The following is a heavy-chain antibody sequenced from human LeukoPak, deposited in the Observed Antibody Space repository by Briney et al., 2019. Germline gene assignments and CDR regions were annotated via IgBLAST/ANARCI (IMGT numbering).Heavy chain of an antibody. CDR3: ARDVCTNGVCRKFDY. V-gene: IGHV3-21*01. CDR2: ISSSSSYI. Sequence: GGSLRLSCAASGFTFSSYSMNWVRQAPGKGLEWVSSISSSSSYIYYADSVKGRFTISRDNAKNSLYLQMNSLRAEDTAAYYCARDVCTNGVCRKFDYWGQGTLVTVSS. D-gene: IGHD2-8*01. CDR1: GFTFSSYS. J-gene: IGHJ4*02.